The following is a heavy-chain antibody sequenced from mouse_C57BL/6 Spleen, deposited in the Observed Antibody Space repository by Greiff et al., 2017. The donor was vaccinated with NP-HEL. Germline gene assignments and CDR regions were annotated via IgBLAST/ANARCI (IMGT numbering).Heavy chain of an antibody. CDR2: IYPSDSET. V-gene: IGHV1-61*01. D-gene: IGHD2-1*01. J-gene: IGHJ4*01. CDR1: GYTFTSYW. Sequence: QVQLQQPGAELVRPGSSVKLSCKASGYTFTSYWMDWVKQRPGQGLEWIGNIYPSDSETHYNQKFKDKATLTEDKSSSTAYMQLSSLTSEDSAVYYCARGNYHYAMDYWGQGTSVTVSS. CDR3: ARGNYHYAMDY.